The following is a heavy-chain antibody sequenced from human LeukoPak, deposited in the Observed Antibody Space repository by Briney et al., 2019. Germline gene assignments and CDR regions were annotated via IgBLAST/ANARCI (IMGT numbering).Heavy chain of an antibody. Sequence: PSVKVSCKASGYTFTGYYMHWVRQAPAQGLEWMGWINPNSGGTNYAQKFQGRVTMTRDTSISTAYMELSRLRSDDTAVYYCARDLSDDAFDIWGQGPMVTVSS. CDR1: GYTFTGYY. J-gene: IGHJ3*02. V-gene: IGHV1-2*02. CDR3: ARDLSDDAFDI. CDR2: INPNSGGT.